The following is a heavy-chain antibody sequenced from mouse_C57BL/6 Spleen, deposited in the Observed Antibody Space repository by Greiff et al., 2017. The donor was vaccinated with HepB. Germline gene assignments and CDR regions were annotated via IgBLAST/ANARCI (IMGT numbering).Heavy chain of an antibody. J-gene: IGHJ4*01. CDR2: INPYNGDT. CDR3: ARRGGYAMDY. CDR1: GYSFTGYF. V-gene: IGHV1-20*01. Sequence: VQLKESGPELVKPGDSVKISCKASGYSFTGYFMNWVMQSHGKSLEWIGRINPYNGDTFYNQKFKGKATLTVDKSSSTAHMELRSLTSEDSAVYYCARRGGYAMDYWGQGTSVTVSS.